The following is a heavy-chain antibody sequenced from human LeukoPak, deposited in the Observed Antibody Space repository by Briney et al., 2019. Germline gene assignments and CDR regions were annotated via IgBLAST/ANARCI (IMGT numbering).Heavy chain of an antibody. J-gene: IGHJ4*02. Sequence: GGSLRLSCAASGFTFSSYSMNWVRQAPGKGLEWVSSISSSSSYIYYADSVKGRFTISRDNAKNSLYLQMNSLRAEDTAVYYCARDRELVAAVFDYWGQGTLVTVSS. D-gene: IGHD3-10*01. CDR3: ARDRELVAAVFDY. CDR1: GFTFSSYS. V-gene: IGHV3-21*01. CDR2: ISSSSSYI.